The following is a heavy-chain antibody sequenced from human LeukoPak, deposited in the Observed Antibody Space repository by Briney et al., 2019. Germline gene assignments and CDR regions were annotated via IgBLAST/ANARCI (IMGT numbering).Heavy chain of an antibody. CDR3: ARVSYSYYLFDY. Sequence: PSETLSLTCTVSGGSISSSSYYWGWIRQPPGKGLEWIGSIYYSGSTYYNPSLKSRVTISVDTSKNQFSLKLSSVTAADTAVYYCARVSYSYYLFDYWGQGTLVTVSS. J-gene: IGHJ4*02. V-gene: IGHV4-39*07. D-gene: IGHD2-15*01. CDR1: GGSISSSSYY. CDR2: IYYSGST.